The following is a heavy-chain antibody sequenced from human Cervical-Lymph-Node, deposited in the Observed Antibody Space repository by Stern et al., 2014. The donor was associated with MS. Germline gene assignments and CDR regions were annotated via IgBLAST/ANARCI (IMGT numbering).Heavy chain of an antibody. V-gene: IGHV1-69*01. CDR1: GGSFSKFH. D-gene: IGHD6-13*01. J-gene: IGHJ5*02. Sequence: VKLVESGAEVKKPGASVQVSCKASGGSFSKFHSSWVRQAPGKGLEWMGGIFPVLVTPTYAQEFRGRVTITADVSTSTVYMELSSLRSDDTAVYYCALSSETSDRWYSLGYDLWGQGTLVTVSS. CDR2: IFPVLVTP. CDR3: ALSSETSDRWYSLGYDL.